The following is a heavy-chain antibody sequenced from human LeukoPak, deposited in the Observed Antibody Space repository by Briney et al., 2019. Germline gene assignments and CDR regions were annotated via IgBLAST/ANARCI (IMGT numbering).Heavy chain of an antibody. CDR3: ARDTPPYSGSYFTDY. V-gene: IGHV4-39*07. CDR1: GGSISSSSYY. Sequence: SETLSLTCTVSGGSISSSSYYWGWLRQPPGTGLEWIGSIYYSGSTYYNPSLKSRVTISVDTSKNQFSLKLSSVTAADTAVYYCARDTPPYSGSYFTDYWGQGTLVTVSS. CDR2: IYYSGST. D-gene: IGHD1-26*01. J-gene: IGHJ4*02.